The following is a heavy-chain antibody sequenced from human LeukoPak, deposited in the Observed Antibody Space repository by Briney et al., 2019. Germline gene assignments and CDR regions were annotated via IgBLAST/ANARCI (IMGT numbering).Heavy chain of an antibody. CDR1: GFIFSGYS. V-gene: IGHV3-21*01. J-gene: IGHJ4*02. CDR3: ARGVVPAAFDY. CDR2: ISSRSDHM. D-gene: IGHD2-2*01. Sequence: GGSLRLSCAASGFIFSGYSMNWVRQAPGKGLEWVSSISSRSDHMAYADSVKGRFTISRDNAKNALYLQVNSLRAEDTAVYYCARGVVPAAFDYWGQGTLVTVSS.